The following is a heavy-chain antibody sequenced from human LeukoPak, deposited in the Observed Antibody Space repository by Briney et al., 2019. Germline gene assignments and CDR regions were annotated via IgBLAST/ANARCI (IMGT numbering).Heavy chain of an antibody. CDR2: IYPRGGGT. CDR3: VKDWRAESNCAAVWLQS. D-gene: IGHD2-21*02. CDR1: GFPYRVYP. J-gene: IGHJ4*02. Sequence: GGPVSLPCVPSGFPYRVYPMMWLPQARGEAREWVSSIYPRGGGTSSPSSVRDRSTNSRDTSKSTPFLHMNSLRAEDPAVYYCVKDWRAESNCAAVWLQSWGQGTLVTVSS. V-gene: IGHV3-23*01.